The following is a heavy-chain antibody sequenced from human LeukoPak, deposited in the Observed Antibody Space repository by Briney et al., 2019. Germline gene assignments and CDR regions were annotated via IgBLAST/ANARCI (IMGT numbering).Heavy chain of an antibody. CDR3: AKAVDLATISVDI. V-gene: IGHV3-23*01. Sequence: GGSLRLSCAASGFTFSNHGMNWVRQAPGKGLEWVSGISGSGVYTYYADSAKGRFTISRDNSKNTLYLVMNSLRVDDTAVYYCAKAVDLATISVDIWGQGTMVTVSS. D-gene: IGHD5-24*01. CDR1: GFTFSNHG. J-gene: IGHJ3*02. CDR2: ISGSGVYT.